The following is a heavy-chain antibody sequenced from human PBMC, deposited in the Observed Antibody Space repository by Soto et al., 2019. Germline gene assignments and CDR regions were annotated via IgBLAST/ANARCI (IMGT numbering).Heavy chain of an antibody. V-gene: IGHV1-18*01. D-gene: IGHD6-19*01. J-gene: IGHJ4*02. CDR1: GYTFTSYA. CDR3: ARGWGGMVVAGTRLDY. Sequence: QAQLVQSGTEVEKPGASVKVSCKASGYTFTSYAISWVRQAPGQGLEWMGWISANNGNTNYAQKLQGRVTMTADTSTSTAYMELRSLRSDDTAVYYCARGWGGMVVAGTRLDYWGQGTLVTVSS. CDR2: ISANNGNT.